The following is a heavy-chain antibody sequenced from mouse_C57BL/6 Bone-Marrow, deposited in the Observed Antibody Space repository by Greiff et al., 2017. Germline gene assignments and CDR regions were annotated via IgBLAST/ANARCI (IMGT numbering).Heavy chain of an antibody. Sequence: QVQLQQPGAELVKPGASVKLSCKASGYTFTSYWMHRVKQRPGQGLEWIGYINPSSGYTKYNQKFKDKATLTADKSSSTAYMQLSSLTYEDSAVYYCARGGFIWDYFYAMDYWGQGTSVTVSS. V-gene: IGHV1-7*01. CDR2: INPSSGYT. J-gene: IGHJ4*01. CDR1: GYTFTSYW. CDR3: ARGGFIWDYFYAMDY. D-gene: IGHD1-1*01.